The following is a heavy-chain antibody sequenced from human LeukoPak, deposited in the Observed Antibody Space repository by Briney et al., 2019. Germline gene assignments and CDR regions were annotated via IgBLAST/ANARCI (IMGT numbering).Heavy chain of an antibody. CDR2: VVSKNGDT. J-gene: IGHJ4*02. V-gene: IGHV1-2*02. CDR3: ASEAYSSGGRSSVQRVAS. CDR1: GYTFTAYY. D-gene: IGHD2-15*01. Sequence: ASVKVSCKASGYTFTAYYMHWVRQAPGQGLDWVGGVVSKNGDTKYAKKFQSKLHVTRDTPIGIAYMELSSLLSDDTAVYYCASEAYSSGGRSSVQRVASWGQGTPVTVSS.